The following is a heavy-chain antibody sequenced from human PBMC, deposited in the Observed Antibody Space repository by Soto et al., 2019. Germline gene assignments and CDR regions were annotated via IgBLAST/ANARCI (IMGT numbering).Heavy chain of an antibody. Sequence: ASVKVSCKASGYMFTMYDINCVVQSAGQGLEWLGRMNPNNGKTDYAQKFQGRLTMTRDTSISTVYMELSSLTSEDTAVYYCAKDFGGLYNWFDPWGQGTLVTVSS. V-gene: IGHV1-8*01. CDR1: GYMFTMYD. J-gene: IGHJ5*02. CDR2: MNPNNGKT. D-gene: IGHD3-16*01. CDR3: AKDFGGLYNWFDP.